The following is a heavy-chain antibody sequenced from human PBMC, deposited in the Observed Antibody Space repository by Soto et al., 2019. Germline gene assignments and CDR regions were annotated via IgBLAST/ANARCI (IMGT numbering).Heavy chain of an antibody. V-gene: IGHV2-5*02. D-gene: IGHD3-16*01. Sequence: SGPTLVNPTQTLTLTCTFSGFSLNTYGVGVGWIRQPPGKALEWLALIYWDDDKRYSPSLKSRLTITKDTSKNQVVLAMTNMDPVDTVTYYCARALGSWGAYYFDYWGQGTLVTVSS. CDR3: ARALGSWGAYYFDY. CDR2: IYWDDDK. J-gene: IGHJ4*02. CDR1: GFSLNTYGVG.